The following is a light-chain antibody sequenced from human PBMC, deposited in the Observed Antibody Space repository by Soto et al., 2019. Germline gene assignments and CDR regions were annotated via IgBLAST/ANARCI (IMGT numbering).Light chain of an antibody. CDR3: CSYAGSYTFV. CDR2: DVS. CDR1: SSDVGSYNY. Sequence: QSALTQPRSVSGSPGQSVTISCTGTSSDVGSYNYVSWYQHHPGKAPKLMIYDVSKRPSGVPDRFSGSKSGNTSSLTISGLQAEDEADYYCCSYAGSYTFVFGTGTNLTVL. V-gene: IGLV2-11*01. J-gene: IGLJ1*01.